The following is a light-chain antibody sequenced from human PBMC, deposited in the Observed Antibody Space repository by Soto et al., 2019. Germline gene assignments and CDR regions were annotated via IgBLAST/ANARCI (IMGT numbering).Light chain of an antibody. CDR3: QQYNNWPWT. Sequence: DIQMTHSPSSLSATVGDIVTITCRASQSIGDSLAWYQQKPGKAPKLLIYDASSLESGVPSRFSGSGSGTEFTLTISSLQSEDFAVYYCQQYNNWPWTFGQGTKVDI. J-gene: IGKJ1*01. CDR1: QSIGDS. V-gene: IGKV1-5*01. CDR2: DAS.